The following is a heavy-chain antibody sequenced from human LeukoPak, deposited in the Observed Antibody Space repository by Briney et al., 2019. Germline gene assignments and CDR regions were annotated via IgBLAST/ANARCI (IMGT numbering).Heavy chain of an antibody. CDR3: ARDRGITDAFDI. CDR2: INPNSGGT. V-gene: IGHV1-2*02. D-gene: IGHD1-14*01. Sequence: ASVKVSCKASGYTFTGYYMHWVRQAPGQGLEWMGWINPNSGGTNYAQKFQGRVTMTRDTSISTAYMELSRLRSDDTAVYYCARDRGITDAFDIWGQGTMVTVSS. CDR1: GYTFTGYY. J-gene: IGHJ3*02.